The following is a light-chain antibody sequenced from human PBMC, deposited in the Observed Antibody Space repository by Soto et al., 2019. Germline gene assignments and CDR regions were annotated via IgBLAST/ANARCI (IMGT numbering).Light chain of an antibody. CDR3: SSYTSSSPYV. J-gene: IGLJ1*01. CDR2: DVS. CDR1: SSDVGGYNY. V-gene: IGLV2-14*01. Sequence: QSALTQPASLSGSPGQSITVSCTGTSSDVGGYNYVSWYQQHPGKAPKLMIYDVSNRPSGVSNRFSGSKSGNTASLTISGLQAEDEADYYSSSYTSSSPYVFGTGTKVTVL.